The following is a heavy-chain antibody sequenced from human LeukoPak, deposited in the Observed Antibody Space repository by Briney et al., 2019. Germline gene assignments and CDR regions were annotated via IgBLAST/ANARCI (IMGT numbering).Heavy chain of an antibody. D-gene: IGHD1-1*01. CDR1: GFTFSSYN. Sequence: GGSLRLSCAASGFTFSSYNMNWVRQAPGKGLEWVAVISYDGSNKYYADSVKGRFTISRDNSKNTLYLQMNSLRVEDTAVYYCSRCTTGRTFGSLREIKRSREIDYWGQGTLVTVSS. V-gene: IGHV3-30*03. CDR3: SRCTTGRTFGSLREIKRSREIDY. J-gene: IGHJ4*02. CDR2: ISYDGSNK.